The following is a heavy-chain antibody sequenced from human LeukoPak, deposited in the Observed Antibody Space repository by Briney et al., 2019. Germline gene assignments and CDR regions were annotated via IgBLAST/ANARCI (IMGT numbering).Heavy chain of an antibody. CDR1: GFTFSTYA. V-gene: IGHV3-30*18. CDR2: ISYDGSNK. CDR3: AKPLDSSGPYFDY. J-gene: IGHJ4*02. Sequence: GRSLRLSCAASGFTFSTYAMHWVRQAPGKGLEWVAVISYDGSNKYYADSVKGRFTISRDNSKNTLYLQMNSLRAEDTAVYYCAKPLDSSGPYFDYWGQGTLVTVSS. D-gene: IGHD3-22*01.